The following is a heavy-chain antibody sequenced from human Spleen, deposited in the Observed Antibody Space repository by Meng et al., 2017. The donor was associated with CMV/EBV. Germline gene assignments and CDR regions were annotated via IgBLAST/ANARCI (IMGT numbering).Heavy chain of an antibody. V-gene: IGHV3-23*01. CDR1: GFTFTNYA. CDR3: ARVRGSTVDYFDY. CDR2: ITGSGDAT. Sequence: GGSLRLSCAASGFTFTNYAMSWVRQTPGKGLEWVSAITGSGDATYYADSVKGRFTISRDNAKNSLYLQMNSLRAEDTAVFYCARVRGSTVDYFDYWGQGTLVTVSS. J-gene: IGHJ4*02. D-gene: IGHD3-10*01.